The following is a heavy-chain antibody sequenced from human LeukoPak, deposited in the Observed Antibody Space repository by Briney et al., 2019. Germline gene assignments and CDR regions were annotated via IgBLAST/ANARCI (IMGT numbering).Heavy chain of an antibody. V-gene: IGHV3-20*04. Sequence: GGSLRLSCAASGFTFDDYGMSWVRQAPGKGLEWVSGINWNGGSTGYADSVKGRFTISRDNAKNSLYLQMNSLRAEDTALYYCATGGTTIFGVVTYPNDWGQGTLVTVSS. CDR2: INWNGGST. CDR1: GFTFDDYG. J-gene: IGHJ4*02. CDR3: ATGGTTIFGVVTYPND. D-gene: IGHD3-3*01.